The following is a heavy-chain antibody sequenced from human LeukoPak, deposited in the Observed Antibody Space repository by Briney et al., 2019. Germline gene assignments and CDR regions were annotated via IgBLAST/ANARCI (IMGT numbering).Heavy chain of an antibody. J-gene: IGHJ4*02. CDR3: TTYCSSTSCYIY. CDR2: IRSKANSYAT. D-gene: IGHD2-2*02. Sequence: GGSLKLSCAASGFXFSGSAIHWVRQASGKGLEWVGRIRSKANSYATAYAASVKGRFTISRDDSKNTAYLQMNSLKTEDTAVYYCTTYCSSTSCYIYWGQGTLVTVSS. V-gene: IGHV3-73*01. CDR1: GFXFSGSA.